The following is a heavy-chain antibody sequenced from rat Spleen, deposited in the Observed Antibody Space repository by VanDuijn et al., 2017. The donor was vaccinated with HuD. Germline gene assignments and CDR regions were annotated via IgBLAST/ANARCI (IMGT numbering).Heavy chain of an antibody. J-gene: IGHJ2*01. CDR1: GFTFSRSA. CDR3: AKEEFGVTFGN. V-gene: IGHV5-29*01. D-gene: IGHD4-3*01. CDR2: ISYDGSST. Sequence: EVQLVESGGGLVQPGRSLKLSCAASGFTFSRSAMAWVRPAPARGLEWVATISYDGSSTYYRDSVKGRFTISRDNAENTVYLQMNSLRSADTATYYCAKEEFGVTFGNWGQGVMVTVSS.